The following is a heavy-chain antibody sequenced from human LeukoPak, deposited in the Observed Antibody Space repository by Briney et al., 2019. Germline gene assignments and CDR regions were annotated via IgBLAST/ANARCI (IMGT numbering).Heavy chain of an antibody. CDR1: GFTFDDYA. J-gene: IGHJ5*02. Sequence: GRSLRLSCAASGFTFDDYAMHWVRQAPGKGLEWVSGISWNSGSIDYADSVKGRFTISRDNAKNSLYLQMNSLRAEDTALYYCAKDGEAASITASIRFDPWGQGTLVTVSS. CDR2: ISWNSGSI. V-gene: IGHV3-9*01. D-gene: IGHD3-10*01. CDR3: AKDGEAASITASIRFDP.